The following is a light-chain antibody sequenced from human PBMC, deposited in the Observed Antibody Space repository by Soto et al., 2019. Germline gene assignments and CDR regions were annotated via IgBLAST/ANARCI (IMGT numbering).Light chain of an antibody. J-gene: IGLJ2*01. CDR1: SSNIGSNT. Sequence: QSVLTQPPSASGTPGQMVTISCSGSSSNIGSNTVNWYQQLPGMAPKLLIYNNSQRPSGVPDRFSGSKSGTSASLAISGLQSEDEADYYCAAWDDSLRGLEFGGGTKL. CDR2: NNS. V-gene: IGLV1-44*01. CDR3: AAWDDSLRGLE.